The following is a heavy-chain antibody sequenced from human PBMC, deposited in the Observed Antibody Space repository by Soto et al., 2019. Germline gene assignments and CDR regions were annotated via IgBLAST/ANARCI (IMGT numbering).Heavy chain of an antibody. V-gene: IGHV1-69*01. J-gene: IGHJ3*02. D-gene: IGHD1-20*01. CDR3: AREGAVGSITGPYGGAFDI. Sequence: QVQLVQSGAEVKKPGSSVKVSCKASGGTFSSYAISWVRQAPGQGLEWMGGIIPIFGTANYAQKFQGRVTVTADESTNTAYMELSSLRSEDTAVYYCAREGAVGSITGPYGGAFDIWGQGTMVTVSS. CDR2: IIPIFGTA. CDR1: GGTFSSYA.